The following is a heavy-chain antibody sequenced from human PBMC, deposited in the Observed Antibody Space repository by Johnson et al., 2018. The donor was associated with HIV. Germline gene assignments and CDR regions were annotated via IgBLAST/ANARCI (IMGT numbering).Heavy chain of an antibody. J-gene: IGHJ3*02. CDR1: GFTFSSYA. D-gene: IGHD6-13*01. CDR3: ARDQAAAGGEAFDI. V-gene: IGHV3-30*04. Sequence: QMQVVESEGGVVQPGRSLRLSCAASGFTFSSYAMHWVRQAPGKGLEWVAVISYDGSDKYYADSVKGRFTISRDNSKNTLYLQMNSLRAEDTAVYYCARDQAAAGGEAFDIWGQGTMVTVSS. CDR2: ISYDGSDK.